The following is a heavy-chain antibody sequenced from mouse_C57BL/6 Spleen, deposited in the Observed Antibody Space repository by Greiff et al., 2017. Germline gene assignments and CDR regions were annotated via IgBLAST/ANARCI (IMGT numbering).Heavy chain of an antibody. V-gene: IGHV1-85*01. Sequence: QVQLQQSGPELVKPGACVKLSCKASGYTFTSYDINWVKQRPGQGLEWIGWICCRGGSTKYTEKLNGKATWTVDTSSSTSYMEHHSLTSEDSAVYFCARRDGNVYWYFDVWGTGTTVTVSS. CDR2: ICCRGGST. CDR3: ARRDGNVYWYFDV. D-gene: IGHD2-1*01. J-gene: IGHJ1*03. CDR1: GYTFTSYD.